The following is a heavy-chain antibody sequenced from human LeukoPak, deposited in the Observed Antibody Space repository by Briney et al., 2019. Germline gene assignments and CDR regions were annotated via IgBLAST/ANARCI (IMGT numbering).Heavy chain of an antibody. D-gene: IGHD4-11*01. CDR3: ASPDLSNGRLYYFDY. CDR1: GGFVSSSSSY. V-gene: IGHV4-39*01. CDR2: IYYSGST. J-gene: IGHJ4*02. Sequence: SETLSLTCTVSGGFVSSSSSYWGWIRQPPGMGLEWIGSIYYSGSTHYNPSLKSRVTISVDTSKNQFSLKLGSVTAADTAVYYCASPDLSNGRLYYFDYWGQGTLVTVSS.